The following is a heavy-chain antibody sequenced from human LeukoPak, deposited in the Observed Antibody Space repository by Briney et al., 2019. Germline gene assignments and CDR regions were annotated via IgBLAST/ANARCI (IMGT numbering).Heavy chain of an antibody. D-gene: IGHD2-2*01. CDR3: ARRYCSSTSCYGGHFDY. V-gene: IGHV4-39*01. CDR2: IYYSGST. Sequence: PSETLSLTCTVSGGSISSGSYYWGWIRQPPGKGLEWIGSIYYSGSTYYNPSLKSRVTISVDTSKNQFSLKLSSVTAADTAVYYCARRYCSSTSCYGGHFDYWGQGTLVTVSS. CDR1: GGSISSGSYY. J-gene: IGHJ4*02.